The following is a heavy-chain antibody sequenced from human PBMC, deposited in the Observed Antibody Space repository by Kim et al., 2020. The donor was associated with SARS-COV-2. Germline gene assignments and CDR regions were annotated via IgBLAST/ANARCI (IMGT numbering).Heavy chain of an antibody. CDR3: AREGGVRGVIPY. CDR2: IYYSGST. Sequence: SETLFLTCTVSGGSVSSGSYYWSWIRQPPGKGLEWIGYIYYSGSTNYNPSLKSRVTISVDTSKNQFSLKLSSVTAADTAVYYCAREGGVRGVIPYWGQGTLVTVSS. D-gene: IGHD3-10*01. J-gene: IGHJ4*02. V-gene: IGHV4-61*01. CDR1: GGSVSSGSYY.